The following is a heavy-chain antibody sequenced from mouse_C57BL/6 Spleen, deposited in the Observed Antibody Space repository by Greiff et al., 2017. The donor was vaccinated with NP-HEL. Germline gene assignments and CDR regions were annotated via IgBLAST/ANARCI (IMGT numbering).Heavy chain of an antibody. CDR2: IDPSDSYT. CDR1: GYTFTSFW. D-gene: IGHD2-4*01. J-gene: IGHJ3*01. V-gene: IGHV1-59*01. Sequence: QVQLQQPGAELVRPGTSVKLSCKASGYTFTSFWMHWVKQRPGQGLEWIGVIDPSDSYTNYNQKFKGKATLTVDTSSSTAYMQLSSLTSEDSAVYYCARSLYYDYDAGFAYWGQGTLVTVSA. CDR3: ARSLYYDYDAGFAY.